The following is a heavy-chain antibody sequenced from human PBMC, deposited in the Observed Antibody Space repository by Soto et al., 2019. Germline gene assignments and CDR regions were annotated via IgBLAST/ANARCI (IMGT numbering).Heavy chain of an antibody. Sequence: QVQLMESGGGVVQPGRSLRLSCAASGFTFSSYGMHWVRQAPGKGLEWVAVIWYDGSNKYYADSVKGRFTISRDNSKNTLYLQMNSLRAEDTAVYYCAVSGDYYYGMDVWGQGTTVTVSS. J-gene: IGHJ6*02. D-gene: IGHD7-27*01. V-gene: IGHV3-33*01. CDR2: IWYDGSNK. CDR1: GFTFSSYG. CDR3: AVSGDYYYGMDV.